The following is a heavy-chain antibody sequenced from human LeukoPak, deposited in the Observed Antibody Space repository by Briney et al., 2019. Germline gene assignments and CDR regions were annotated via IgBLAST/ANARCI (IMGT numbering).Heavy chain of an antibody. Sequence: GGSLRLSCAASGFTFSDYWMHWVRQAPGKGLVWVSRISSDGSRVTYADSVKGRFTISRDNAKNTLYLQMNSLRAEDTAVYYCAKTIPFDYWGQGTLVTVSS. CDR3: AKTIPFDY. CDR1: GFTFSDYW. V-gene: IGHV3-74*01. CDR2: ISSDGSRV. D-gene: IGHD1-14*01. J-gene: IGHJ4*02.